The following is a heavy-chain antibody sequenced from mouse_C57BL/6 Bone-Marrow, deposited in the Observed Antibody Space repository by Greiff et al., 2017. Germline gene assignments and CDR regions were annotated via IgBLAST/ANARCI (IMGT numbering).Heavy chain of an antibody. V-gene: IGHV14-1*01. CDR2: IDPEDGDT. CDR1: GFNIKDYY. Sequence: EVQLQQSGAELVRPGASVKLSCTASGFNIKDYYMHWVKQRPEQGLEWIGRIDPEDGDTEYAPKFQGKATMTADTSSNTAYLPLSSLTSEDTAVYYCTTLGIYGSSYVGDYWGQGTTLTVSS. CDR3: TTLGIYGSSYVGDY. J-gene: IGHJ2*01. D-gene: IGHD1-1*01.